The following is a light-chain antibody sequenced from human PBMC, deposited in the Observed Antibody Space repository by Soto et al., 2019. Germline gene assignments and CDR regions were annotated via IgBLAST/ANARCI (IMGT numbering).Light chain of an antibody. Sequence: ELVLTQSPGPLSLSPGERATLSCRASQSVSSSYLAWYQQKPGQAPRLLIYGASSRATGIPDRFSGSGSGTDFTLTISRLEPEDFAVYYCQQYCSCPAVTFGGGTKVEIK. J-gene: IGKJ4*01. CDR1: QSVSSSY. CDR3: QQYCSCPAVT. CDR2: GAS. V-gene: IGKV3-20*01.